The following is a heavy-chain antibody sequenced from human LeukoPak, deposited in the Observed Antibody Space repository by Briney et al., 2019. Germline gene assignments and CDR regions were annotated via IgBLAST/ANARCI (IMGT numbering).Heavy chain of an antibody. V-gene: IGHV4-59*01. D-gene: IGHD3-22*01. CDR3: AREYYYDSSGALYYFDY. Sequence: SETLSLTCTVSGGSISSYYWSWIRQPPGKGLEWIGYIYYSGSTNYNPSLKSRVTISVDTSKNQFSLKLSSVTAADTAVYYCAREYYYDSSGALYYFDYWGQGTLVTVSS. CDR2: IYYSGST. J-gene: IGHJ4*02. CDR1: GGSISSYY.